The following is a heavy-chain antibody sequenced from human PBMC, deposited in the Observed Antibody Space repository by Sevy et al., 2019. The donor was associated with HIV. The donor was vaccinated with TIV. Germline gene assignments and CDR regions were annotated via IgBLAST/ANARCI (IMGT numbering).Heavy chain of an antibody. J-gene: IGHJ4*02. CDR1: GFTFSDYY. Sequence: GGSLRLSCAASGFTFSDYYMSRIRQAPRKGLEWVSYISSSGSTIYYADSVKGRFTISRDNAKNSLYLQMNSLRAEDTAVYYCARDKETGIFDYWGQGTLVTVSS. CDR3: ARDKETGIFDY. D-gene: IGHD7-27*01. V-gene: IGHV3-11*01. CDR2: ISSSGSTI.